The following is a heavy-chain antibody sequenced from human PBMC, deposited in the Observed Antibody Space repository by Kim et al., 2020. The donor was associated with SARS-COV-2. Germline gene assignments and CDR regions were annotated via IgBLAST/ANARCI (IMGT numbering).Heavy chain of an antibody. J-gene: IGHJ6*02. CDR1: GYTFTGYY. CDR3: ARAPWVDTAIDSDYYYGMDV. CDR2: INPNSGGT. D-gene: IGHD5-18*01. Sequence: ASVKVSCKASGYTFTGYYMHWVRQAPGQGLEWMGWINPNSGGTNYAQKFQGWVTMTRDTSISTAYMELSRLRSDDTAVYYCARAPWVDTAIDSDYYYGMDVWGQGTTVTVSS. V-gene: IGHV1-2*04.